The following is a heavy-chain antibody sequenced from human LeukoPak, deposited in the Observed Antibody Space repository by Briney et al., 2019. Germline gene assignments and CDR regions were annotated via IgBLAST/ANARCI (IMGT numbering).Heavy chain of an antibody. D-gene: IGHD5-18*01. CDR1: GFTFSSYW. CDR2: IKQDGGEK. V-gene: IGHV3-7*05. CDR3: ARDGISYGSYFDY. J-gene: IGHJ4*02. Sequence: PGGSLRLSCVVSGFTFSSYWMSWVRQAPGKGLEWVANIKQDGGEKYYVDSVKGRFTISRDNAKNSLYLQMNSLRAEDTAVYYCARDGISYGSYFDYWGQGILVTVSS.